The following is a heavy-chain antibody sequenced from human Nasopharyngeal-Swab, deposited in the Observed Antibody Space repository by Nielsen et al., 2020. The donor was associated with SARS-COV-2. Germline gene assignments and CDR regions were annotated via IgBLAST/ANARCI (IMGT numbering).Heavy chain of an antibody. V-gene: IGHV1-2*02. CDR2: INPNSGGT. CDR3: ARESREVVPAANWFDP. CDR1: GYTFTGYY. Sequence: SVKVSCKASGYTFTGYYMHWVRQAPGQGLEWMGWINPNSGGTNYAQKFQGRVTMTRDTSISTAYMELSRLRSDDTAVYYCARESREVVPAANWFDPWGQGTLVTVSS. J-gene: IGHJ5*02. D-gene: IGHD2-2*01.